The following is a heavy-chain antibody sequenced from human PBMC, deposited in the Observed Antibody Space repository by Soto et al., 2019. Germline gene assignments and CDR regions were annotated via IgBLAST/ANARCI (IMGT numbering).Heavy chain of an antibody. V-gene: IGHV3-30-3*01. CDR2: ISYDGSYQ. J-gene: IGHJ4*02. D-gene: IGHD1-26*01. CDR1: GFTFREHA. CDR3: VAEVGPRTFDN. Sequence: QVQLVESGGGVVQPGRSLRLSCAASGFTFREHAMHWVRQAPGKGLEWVALISYDGSYQNYPESVRGRFTISRDDSRSTLFLQMNSLRDEDTAVYYCVAEVGPRTFDNWDQGTLVTVSS.